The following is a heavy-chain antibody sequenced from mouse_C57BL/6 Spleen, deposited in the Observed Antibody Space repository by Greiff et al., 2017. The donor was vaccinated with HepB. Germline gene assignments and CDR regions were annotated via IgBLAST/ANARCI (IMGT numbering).Heavy chain of an antibody. CDR3: ARPNYYGSSTFAY. Sequence: EVQGVESGGGLVKPGGSLKLSCAASGFTFSDYGMHWVRQAPEKGLEWVAYISSGSSTIYYADTVKGRFTISRDNAKNTLCLQMTSLRSEDTAMYYCARPNYYGSSTFAYWGQGTLVTVSA. J-gene: IGHJ3*01. CDR2: ISSGSSTI. CDR1: GFTFSDYG. V-gene: IGHV5-17*01. D-gene: IGHD1-1*01.